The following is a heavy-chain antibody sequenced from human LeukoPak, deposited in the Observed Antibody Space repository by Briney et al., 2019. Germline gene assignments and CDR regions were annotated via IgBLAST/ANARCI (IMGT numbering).Heavy chain of an antibody. D-gene: IGHD2-2*01. J-gene: IGHJ6*03. V-gene: IGHV4-39*07. CDR3: ARGLRSSRYYYYYMDV. CDR1: GASISGSNYY. Sequence: SETLSLTCAVSGASISGSNYYWGWIRQPPGKGLEWIGEINHSGSTNYNPSLKSRVTISVDTSKNQFSLKLSSVTAADTAVYYCARGLRSSRYYYYYMDVWGKGTTVTVSS. CDR2: INHSGST.